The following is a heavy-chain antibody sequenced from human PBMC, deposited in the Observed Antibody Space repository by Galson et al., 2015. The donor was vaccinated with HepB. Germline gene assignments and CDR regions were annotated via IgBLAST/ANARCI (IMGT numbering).Heavy chain of an antibody. Sequence: ETLSLTCAVYGGSFSGYYWSWIRQPPGKGLEWIGEINHSGSTNYNPSLKSRVTISMDMSKHQFSLKLSSVVAADTAVYYCARGGDYYDSKRPIDYWGQGTLVTVSS. CDR3: ARGGDYYDSKRPIDY. CDR2: INHSGST. J-gene: IGHJ4*02. CDR1: GGSFSGYY. D-gene: IGHD3-22*01. V-gene: IGHV4-34*01.